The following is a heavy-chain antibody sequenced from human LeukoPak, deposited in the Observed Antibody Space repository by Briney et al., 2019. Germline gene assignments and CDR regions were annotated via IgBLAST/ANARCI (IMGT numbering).Heavy chain of an antibody. D-gene: IGHD6-13*01. CDR2: ISYDGSNK. J-gene: IGHJ4*02. Sequence: GRSLRLSCAASGFTFSSYGMHWVRQAPGKGLEWVAVISYDGSNKYYADSVKGRFTISRDNSKNTLYLQMNSLRAEDTAVYYCAKALAVAVDYWGQGTLVTVSS. V-gene: IGHV3-30*18. CDR3: AKALAVAVDY. CDR1: GFTFSSYG.